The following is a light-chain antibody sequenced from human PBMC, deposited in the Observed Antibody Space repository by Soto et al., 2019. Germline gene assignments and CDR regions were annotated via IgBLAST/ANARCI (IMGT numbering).Light chain of an antibody. Sequence: QLVLTQPPSASGTPGQRVTISCSGSRSNIGTNTVTWYQQLPGMAPKLLIHSNNQRPSGVPDRFSGSKSGTSASLAISGLQSEDEADYYCAAWDVSFVVFGGGTKLT. CDR1: RSNIGTNT. V-gene: IGLV1-44*01. J-gene: IGLJ2*01. CDR3: AAWDVSFVV. CDR2: SNN.